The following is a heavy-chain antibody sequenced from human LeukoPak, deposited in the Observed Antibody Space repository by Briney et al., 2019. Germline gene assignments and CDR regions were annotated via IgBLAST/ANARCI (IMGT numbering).Heavy chain of an antibody. CDR2: ISSSSSYI. J-gene: IGHJ3*02. V-gene: IGHV3-21*01. CDR3: ARESNNDDAFDI. Sequence: GGSLRLSCAASGFTFSSYSMNWVRQAPGKGLEWVSSISSSSSYIYYADSVKGRFTISRDNAKNSLYLQMNSLRAEDTAVYYCARESNNDDAFDIWGQGTMVTVSS. CDR1: GFTFSSYS. D-gene: IGHD1/OR15-1a*01.